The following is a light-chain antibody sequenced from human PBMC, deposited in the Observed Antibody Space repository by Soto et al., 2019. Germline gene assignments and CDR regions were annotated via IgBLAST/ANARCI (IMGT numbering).Light chain of an antibody. Sequence: DIQMTQSPSSLSASVGDRVTITCRASQSISSYLNWYQQKPGKAPKLLIYAASSLQSGVPSRFSGSGSGPDFTLTISSLQPEDSVTYFCQQLNSYPQTFGQGTRLEIK. J-gene: IGKJ5*01. CDR3: QQLNSYPQT. V-gene: IGKV1-39*01. CDR2: AAS. CDR1: QSISSY.